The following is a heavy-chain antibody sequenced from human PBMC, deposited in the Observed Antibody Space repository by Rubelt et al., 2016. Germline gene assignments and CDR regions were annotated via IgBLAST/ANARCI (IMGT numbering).Heavy chain of an antibody. CDR2: IKEDGSEK. CDR3: ARDLSIAAGPFDY. J-gene: IGHJ4*02. D-gene: IGHD6-13*01. Sequence: GKGLEWVAHIKEDGSEKYYVDSVKGRFTISRDNAKNSLYLQMNSLRAEDTAVYYCARDLSIAAGPFDYWGQGTLVTVSS. V-gene: IGHV3-7*01.